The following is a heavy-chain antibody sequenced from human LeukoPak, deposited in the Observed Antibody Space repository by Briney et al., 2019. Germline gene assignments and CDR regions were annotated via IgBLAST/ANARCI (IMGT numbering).Heavy chain of an antibody. CDR3: ARGRASAFDV. CDR2: TYYTSKWNT. Sequence: SQTLSLTCAISGCSVSTSGVAWNWVRQSPSRGLEWLGRTYYTSKWNTDYAVSVKSRIVVNPDTSKSQFPPQLNSVTSEDTAVYYCARGRASAFDVWGQGTTVTASS. V-gene: IGHV6-1*01. J-gene: IGHJ3*01. D-gene: IGHD6-25*01. CDR1: GCSVSTSGVA.